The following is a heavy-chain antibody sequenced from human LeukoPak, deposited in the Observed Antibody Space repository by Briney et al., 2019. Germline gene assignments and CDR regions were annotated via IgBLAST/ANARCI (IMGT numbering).Heavy chain of an antibody. CDR3: AVNTYGSGSYSNDY. Sequence: GASVKVSCKASGYTFTSYGISWVRQAPGQGLEWMGWISAYNGNTNYAQKLQGRVTMTTDTSTSTAYMGLRSLRSDDTAVYYCAVNTYGSGSYSNDYWGQGTLVTVSS. J-gene: IGHJ4*02. D-gene: IGHD3-10*01. CDR1: GYTFTSYG. CDR2: ISAYNGNT. V-gene: IGHV1-18*01.